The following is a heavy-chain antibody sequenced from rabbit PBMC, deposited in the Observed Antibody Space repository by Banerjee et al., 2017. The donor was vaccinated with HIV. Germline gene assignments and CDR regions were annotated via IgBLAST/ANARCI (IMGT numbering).Heavy chain of an antibody. D-gene: IGHD8-1*01. CDR2: IDPLFGIT. Sequence: QEQLMESGGGLVQPGGSLKLSCKASGFDFSSYGVSWVRQAPGKGLEWIGYIDPLFGITYYATWVNGRFTISSHNAQNTLSLQLNSLTAADTATYFCARGMGYVVSSYSNLWGPGTLVTVS. V-gene: IGHV1S47*01. CDR3: ARGMGYVVSSYSNL. CDR1: GFDFSSYG. J-gene: IGHJ4*01.